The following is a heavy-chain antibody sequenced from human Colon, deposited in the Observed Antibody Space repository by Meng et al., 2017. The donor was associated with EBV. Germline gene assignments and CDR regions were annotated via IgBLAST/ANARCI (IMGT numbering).Heavy chain of an antibody. CDR2: IYYSGST. D-gene: IGHD3-10*01. J-gene: IGHJ4*02. Sequence: HVQLKESGAGLEKPSPPLTVPCTASGGSFSSGDYYWSWIPPPPGKGLEWIRYIYYSGSTYSHPSLKSRVTISVDTSKNQFFLKLSSVTDADTAVYYWARDRGGLGDFDYWGQGTLVTVSS. CDR3: ARDRGGLGDFDY. V-gene: IGHV4-30-4*01. CDR1: GGSFSSGDYY.